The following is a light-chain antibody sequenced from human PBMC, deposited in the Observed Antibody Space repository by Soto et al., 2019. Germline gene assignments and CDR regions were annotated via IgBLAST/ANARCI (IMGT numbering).Light chain of an antibody. CDR1: QSVSNH. CDR3: QQSHSNIQDLT. Sequence: DLQMTQSPSSLSASVGDRVTITCRASQSVSNHLNWYQQKPGKAPKRLIYVSSSLQSGVPSRFSGSGSGTDFTLTISSLQPQDFATYYCQQSHSNIQDLTFGGGTKVEIK. J-gene: IGKJ4*01. CDR2: VSS. V-gene: IGKV1-39*01.